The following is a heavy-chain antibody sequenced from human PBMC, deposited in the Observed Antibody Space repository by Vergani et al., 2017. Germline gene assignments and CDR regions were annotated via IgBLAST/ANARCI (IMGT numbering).Heavy chain of an antibody. CDR3: ARVAPPTYYYYYYYVMDV. Sequence: QVQLQESGPGLVKPSETLSLPCTVSGGSISSYYWSWIRQPPGKGLEWIGYIYYSGSTNYNPSLKSRVTISVDTSKNQFSLKLSSVTAADTAVYYCARVAPPTYYYYYYYVMDVWCQGTTVTVSS. D-gene: IGHD1-26*01. CDR1: GGSISSYY. CDR2: IYYSGST. V-gene: IGHV4-59*01. J-gene: IGHJ6*02.